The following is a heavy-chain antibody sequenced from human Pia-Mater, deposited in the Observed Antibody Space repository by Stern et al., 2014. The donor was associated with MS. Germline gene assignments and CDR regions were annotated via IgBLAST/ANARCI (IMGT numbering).Heavy chain of an antibody. Sequence: VQLVQSGSELKKPAASLKVSCKASGYTFTNYAMNWVRQAPGQGLEWMGWINPNKGNAMYAQGFTGRFVFSLDTSVSTAYLQISSLKAEDTAVYYCARDKNAYGYGGTDYWGQGTLVTVSS. J-gene: IGHJ4*02. D-gene: IGHD5-18*01. CDR2: INPNKGNA. V-gene: IGHV7-4-1*02. CDR3: ARDKNAYGYGGTDY. CDR1: GYTFTNYA.